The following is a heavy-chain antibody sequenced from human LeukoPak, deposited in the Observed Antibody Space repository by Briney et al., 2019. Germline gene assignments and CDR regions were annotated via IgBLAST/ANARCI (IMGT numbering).Heavy chain of an antibody. V-gene: IGHV4-59*01. CDR1: GGSISSYY. CDR3: ARSEENYGGTDAFDV. D-gene: IGHD4-23*01. J-gene: IGHJ3*01. CDR2: IYYSGST. Sequence: PSETLSLTCTVSGGSISSYYWSWIRQPPGKGLEWIGYIYYSGSTNYNPSLKSRVTISVDTSKNQFSLKLSSVTAADTAVYYCARSEENYGGTDAFDVWGQGTMVTVSS.